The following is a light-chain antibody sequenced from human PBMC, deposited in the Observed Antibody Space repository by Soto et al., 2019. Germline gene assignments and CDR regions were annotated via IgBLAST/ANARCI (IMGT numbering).Light chain of an antibody. CDR3: QQYGSSPYT. CDR2: DAS. J-gene: IGKJ2*01. CDR1: QSVSSSY. V-gene: IGKV3-20*01. Sequence: EIVLTQSPGTLSLSPGERATLSCRASQSVSSSYLAWYQQKPGQAPRLLIYDASSRATGIPDRFSGSGSGTDFTLTISILEPEDVAVYFCQQYGSSPYTFGQWTKLEIK.